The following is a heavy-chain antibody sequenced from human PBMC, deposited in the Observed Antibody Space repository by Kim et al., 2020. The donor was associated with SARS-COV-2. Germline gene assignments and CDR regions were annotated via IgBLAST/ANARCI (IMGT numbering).Heavy chain of an antibody. D-gene: IGHD6-13*01. CDR3: AITAAADDYFDY. CDR2: T. Sequence: TRYSPSFQGQVTISADKSISTAYLQWSSLKASDTAMYYCAITAAADDYFDYWGQGTLVTVSS. J-gene: IGHJ4*02. V-gene: IGHV5-51*01.